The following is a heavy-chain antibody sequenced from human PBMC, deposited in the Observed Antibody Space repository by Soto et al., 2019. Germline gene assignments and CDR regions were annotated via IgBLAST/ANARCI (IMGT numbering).Heavy chain of an antibody. CDR2: ISAGGNTK. CDR1: GFTLSNIG. Sequence: QVQLVESGGGVVQPGTSLRLACAASGFTLSNIGMQWVRQAPGKGLEWVAVISAGGNTKYYADSVKGRFTISRDNSKNTLFLQMNRLRTEDTDVYYCAKESGGERYAAYFDLWGQGTLVTVSA. D-gene: IGHD2-21*01. J-gene: IGHJ4*02. CDR3: AKESGGERYAAYFDL. V-gene: IGHV3-30*18.